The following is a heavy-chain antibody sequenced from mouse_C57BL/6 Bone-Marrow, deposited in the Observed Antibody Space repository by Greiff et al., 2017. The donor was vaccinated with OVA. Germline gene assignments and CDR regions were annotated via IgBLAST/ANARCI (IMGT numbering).Heavy chain of an antibody. CDR1: GFSLTSYG. Sequence: VKLQQSGPGLVAPSQSLSITCTVSGFSLTSYGVDWVRQSPGTGLEWLGVIWGVGSTNYNSALKSRLSISKDNSKSQVFLKMNSLQTDDTAMDYCASDPIYDGPAWFAYWGQGTLVTVSA. D-gene: IGHD2-3*01. CDR2: IWGVGST. CDR3: ASDPIYDGPAWFAY. V-gene: IGHV2-6*01. J-gene: IGHJ3*01.